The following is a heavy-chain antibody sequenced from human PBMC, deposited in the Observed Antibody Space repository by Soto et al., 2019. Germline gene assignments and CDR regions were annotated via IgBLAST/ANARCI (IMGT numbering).Heavy chain of an antibody. CDR1: GGSISSSSYY. CDR2: IYYSGST. J-gene: IGHJ5*02. V-gene: IGHV4-39*01. CDR3: ARHLNIYGDYRP. D-gene: IGHD4-17*01. Sequence: PSETLRLTCTVSGGSISSSSYYWGWIRQPPGKGLEWIGSIYYSGSTYYNPSLKSRVTISVDTSKNQFSLKLSSVTAADTAVYYCARHLNIYGDYRPWGQGTLVTVSS.